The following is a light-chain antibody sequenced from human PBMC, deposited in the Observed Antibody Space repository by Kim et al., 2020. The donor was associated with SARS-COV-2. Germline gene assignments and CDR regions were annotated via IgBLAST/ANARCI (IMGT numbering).Light chain of an antibody. V-gene: IGKV1-33*01. J-gene: IGKJ4*01. CDR1: QDIRNY. CDR3: QQYDNFPLT. CDR2: DAS. Sequence: DIQMTQSPSSLPASVGDRVTITCQASQDIRNYLSWYQQKPGKAPKLLIYDASNLETGVPSRFSGSGSGTDFTFIINSLQPEDIATYYCQQYDNFPLTFGGGTKVDIK.